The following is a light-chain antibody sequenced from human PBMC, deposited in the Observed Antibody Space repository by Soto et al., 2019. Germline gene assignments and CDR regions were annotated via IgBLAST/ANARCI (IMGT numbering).Light chain of an antibody. Sequence: EIVMTQSPATLSVSPGERATLSCRASQSVSSKLGWYQQKPGQAPRLLIYGASIRATGIPARFSGSGSGPEFTLTISSLQSEDVAVYYCQQYTNWPRTFGPGTKVDIK. CDR3: QQYTNWPRT. CDR2: GAS. J-gene: IGKJ3*01. CDR1: QSVSSK. V-gene: IGKV3-15*01.